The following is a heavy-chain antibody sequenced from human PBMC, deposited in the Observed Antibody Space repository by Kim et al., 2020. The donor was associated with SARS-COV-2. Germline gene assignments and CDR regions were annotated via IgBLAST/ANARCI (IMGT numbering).Heavy chain of an antibody. CDR1: GFTFSNAW. CDR2: IKSKTDGGTT. V-gene: IGHV3-15*01. J-gene: IGHJ3*02. Sequence: GGSLRLSCAASGFTFSNAWMSWVRQAPGKGLEWVGRIKSKTDGGTTDYAAPVKGRFTISRDDSKNTLYLQMNSLKTEDTAVYYCTTDQRYFDWLLPRTPLDAFDIWGQGTMVTVSS. CDR3: TTDQRYFDWLLPRTPLDAFDI. D-gene: IGHD3-9*01.